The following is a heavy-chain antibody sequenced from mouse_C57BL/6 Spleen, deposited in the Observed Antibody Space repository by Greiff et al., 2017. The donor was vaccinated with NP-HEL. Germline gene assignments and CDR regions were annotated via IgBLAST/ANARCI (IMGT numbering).Heavy chain of an antibody. Sequence: QVQLKQPGAELVRPGSSVKLSCKASGYTFTSYWMDWVKQRPGQGLEWIGNIYPSDSETHYNQKFKDKATLTVDKSSSTAYMQLSSLTSEDSAVYYCARDYYGSATGDFDYWGQGTTLTVSS. V-gene: IGHV1-61*01. CDR2: IYPSDSET. CDR1: GYTFTSYW. D-gene: IGHD1-1*01. J-gene: IGHJ2*01. CDR3: ARDYYGSATGDFDY.